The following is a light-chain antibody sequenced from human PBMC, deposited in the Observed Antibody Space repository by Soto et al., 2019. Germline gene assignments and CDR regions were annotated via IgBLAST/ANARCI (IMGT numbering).Light chain of an antibody. CDR2: EVS. Sequence: QALLPKPASRYSSPAESRPISSIANRNDVGGYTYVSWYQHHPGKAPNLRIYEVSNGPSGLPNRLAASKFGNTASLTISGLQAEDEPDYNFSSYTGSSTYVYAAGTKVTVL. CDR3: SSYTGSSTYV. J-gene: IGLJ1*01. CDR1: RNDVGGYTY. V-gene: IGLV2-14*01.